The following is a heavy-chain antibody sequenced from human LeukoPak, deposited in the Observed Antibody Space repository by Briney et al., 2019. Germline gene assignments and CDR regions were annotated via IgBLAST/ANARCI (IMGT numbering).Heavy chain of an antibody. CDR1: GYTFTNYG. CDR3: AKDYFDYGTYYLDY. V-gene: IGHV1-18*01. D-gene: IGHD2/OR15-2a*01. Sequence: GASVKVSCKASGYTFTNYGICWVRQAPGQGLEWMGCISANNGNTNYAQKLQGRVTMTTDTSTSTAYMELRGLRSDDTAVYYCAKDYFDYGTYYLDYWGQGTLVTVSS. J-gene: IGHJ4*02. CDR2: ISANNGNT.